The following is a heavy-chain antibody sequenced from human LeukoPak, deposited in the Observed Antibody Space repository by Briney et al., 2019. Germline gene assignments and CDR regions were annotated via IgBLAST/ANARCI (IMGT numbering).Heavy chain of an antibody. D-gene: IGHD3-3*01. CDR2: ISGSGGST. J-gene: IGHJ4*02. CDR1: GFTFSSYA. V-gene: IGHV3-23*01. CDR3: AKSQDAFWSGYPLFLDY. Sequence: PGGSLRLSCAASGFTFSSYAMSWVRQAPGKGLEWVSAISGSGGSTYYADSVKGRFTISRDNSKNTLYLQMNSLRAEDTAVYYRAKSQDAFWSGYPLFLDYWGQGTLVTVSS.